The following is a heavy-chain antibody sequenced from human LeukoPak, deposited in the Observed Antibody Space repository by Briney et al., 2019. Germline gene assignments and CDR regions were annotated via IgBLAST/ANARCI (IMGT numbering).Heavy chain of an antibody. V-gene: IGHV3-23*01. D-gene: IGHD3-22*01. CDR2: ISASGGST. Sequence: GGSLRLSCAASGFTFSSYAMSWVRQAPGKGLEWVSGISASGGSTYYADSVKGRFTISRDNSKNTLYLQMNSLRAEDTAVYYCARGIWDSSGYYFDYWGQGTLVTVSS. CDR3: ARGIWDSSGYYFDY. CDR1: GFTFSSYA. J-gene: IGHJ4*02.